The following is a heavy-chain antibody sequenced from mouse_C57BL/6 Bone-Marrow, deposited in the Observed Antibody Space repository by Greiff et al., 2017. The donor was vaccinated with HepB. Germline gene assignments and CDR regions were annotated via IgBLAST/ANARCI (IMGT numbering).Heavy chain of an antibody. Sequence: VQLQQSGPELVKPGASVKISCKASGYTFTDYYMNWVKQSHGKSLEWIGDINPNNGGTSYNQKFKGKATLTVDKSSSTAYMELRSLTSEDSAVYYCARGIYYYVPYWGQGTTLTVSS. CDR2: INPNNGGT. D-gene: IGHD1-1*01. J-gene: IGHJ2*01. CDR1: GYTFTDYY. CDR3: ARGIYYYVPY. V-gene: IGHV1-26*01.